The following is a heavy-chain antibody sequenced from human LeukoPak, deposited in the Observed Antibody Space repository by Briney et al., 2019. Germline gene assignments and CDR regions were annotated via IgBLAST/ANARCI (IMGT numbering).Heavy chain of an antibody. CDR2: IYYSGST. CDR3: AREASLGGAFDI. J-gene: IGHJ3*02. Sequence: SETLSLTYTVSGDSISNYYWSWIRQPPGKGLEWIGYIYYSGSTYYNPSLKSRVTISVDTSKNQFSLKLSSVTAADTAVYYCAREASLGGAFDIWGQGTMVTVSS. CDR1: GDSISNYY. D-gene: IGHD3-16*01. V-gene: IGHV4-30-4*08.